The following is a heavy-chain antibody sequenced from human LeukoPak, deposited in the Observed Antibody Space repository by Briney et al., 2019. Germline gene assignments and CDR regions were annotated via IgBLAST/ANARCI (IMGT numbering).Heavy chain of an antibody. CDR2: ISVYKGDT. V-gene: IGHV1-18*01. J-gene: IGHJ3*02. CDR3: ARAGGWARGDYKPDAFDI. Sequence: ASVRVSCKASGFTFTNFGISCGRQAPGQGLEWMGWISVYKGDTNYAQILQDRVTMTTDTSTSTAYMELRSLRSDDTAVYYCARAGGWARGDYKPDAFDIWGQGTMVTVSS. D-gene: IGHD6-19*01. CDR1: GFTFTNFG.